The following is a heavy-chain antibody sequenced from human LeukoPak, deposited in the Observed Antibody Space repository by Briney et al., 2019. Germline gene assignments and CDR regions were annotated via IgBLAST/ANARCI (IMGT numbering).Heavy chain of an antibody. D-gene: IGHD6-19*01. Sequence: ASVKVSCKASGYTFGDYYMHWVRQAPGQGLEWMGWIYPNSGGTNYAQKFQGRVTITADKSTSTAYMELSSLRSEDTAVYYCARADIAVAGQEYFDYWGQGTLVTVSS. CDR3: ARADIAVAGQEYFDY. J-gene: IGHJ4*02. CDR1: GYTFGDYY. V-gene: IGHV1-2*02. CDR2: IYPNSGGT.